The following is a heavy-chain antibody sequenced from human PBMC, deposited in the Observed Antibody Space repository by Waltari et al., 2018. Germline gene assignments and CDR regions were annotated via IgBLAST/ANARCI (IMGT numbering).Heavy chain of an antibody. CDR2: ISYDGSNK. CDR3: ASRSRDGYLDY. CDR1: GFTFSSYG. D-gene: IGHD2-2*01. Sequence: QVQLVESGAGVVQPGRSLGRACAASGFTFSSYGMHWVRQAPGKGLEWVAVISYDGSNKYYADSVKGRFTISRDNSKNTLYLQMNSLRAEDTAVYNCASRSRDGYLDYWGQGTLVTVSS. V-gene: IGHV3-30*03. J-gene: IGHJ4*02.